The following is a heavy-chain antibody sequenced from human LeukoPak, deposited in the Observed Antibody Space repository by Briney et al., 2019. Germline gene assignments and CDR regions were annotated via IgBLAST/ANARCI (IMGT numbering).Heavy chain of an antibody. D-gene: IGHD2-8*01. CDR1: GYTFTSYD. Sequence: ASVKVSCKASGYTFTSYDINWVRQATGQGLEWMGWINPNSGGTNYAQKFQGRVTMTRDTSISTAYMELSRLRSDDTAVYYCARMYGLAAFDIWGQGTMVTVSS. V-gene: IGHV1-2*02. J-gene: IGHJ3*02. CDR2: INPNSGGT. CDR3: ARMYGLAAFDI.